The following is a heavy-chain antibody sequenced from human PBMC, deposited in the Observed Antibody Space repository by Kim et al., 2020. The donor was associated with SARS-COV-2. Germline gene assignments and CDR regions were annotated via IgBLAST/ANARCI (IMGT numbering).Heavy chain of an antibody. CDR3: ARDPSVGATTDYFDY. Sequence: GESLKISCRGSGYSFNNYWIGWVRHMLGKGLEYMGIIYPGDSDTRYSPSFQGQVTISADKSISTAYLQWSSLKASDTAMYYCARDPSVGATTDYFDYWGQGTLVSVSS. J-gene: IGHJ4*02. V-gene: IGHV5-51*01. CDR2: IYPGDSDT. CDR1: GYSFNNYW. D-gene: IGHD1-26*01.